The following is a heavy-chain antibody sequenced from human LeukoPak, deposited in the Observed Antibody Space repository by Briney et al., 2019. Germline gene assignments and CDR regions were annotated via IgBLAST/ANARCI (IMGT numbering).Heavy chain of an antibody. CDR3: TRGGDASSWYWFF. D-gene: IGHD6-13*01. CDR2: INKDGSEQ. CDR1: GFIFSSHW. J-gene: IGHJ4*02. Sequence: PGGSLRLSCAASGFIFSSHWMTWVRQAPGKGPEGVASINKDGSEQYYVDSVKGRFTISRDNAKNSLSLQVSSLGAEDTAVYYCTRGGDASSWYWFFWGQGTLVTVSS. V-gene: IGHV3-7*01.